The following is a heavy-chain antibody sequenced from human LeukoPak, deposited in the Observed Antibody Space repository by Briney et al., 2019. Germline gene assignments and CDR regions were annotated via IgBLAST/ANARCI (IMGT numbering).Heavy chain of an antibody. CDR2: IYHSGST. D-gene: IGHD4-23*01. J-gene: IGHJ4*02. V-gene: IGHV4-38-2*01. CDR3: ARYYGGDSAIDY. CDR1: GYSISSGYY. Sequence: PSETLSLTCAVSGYSISSGYYWGWIRQPPGKGLEWIGSIYHSGSTYYNPSLRGRVTISVDTSENQFSLKLPSVTAADTAVYYCARYYGGDSAIDYWGQGTLVTVSS.